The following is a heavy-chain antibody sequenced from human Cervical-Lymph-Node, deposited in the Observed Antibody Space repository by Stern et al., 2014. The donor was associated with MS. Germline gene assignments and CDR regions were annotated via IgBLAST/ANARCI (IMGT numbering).Heavy chain of an antibody. V-gene: IGHV3-74*01. J-gene: IGHJ4*02. CDR1: GFTISTYW. CDR3: AREYVGDGMDY. CDR2: INSDGSVR. D-gene: IGHD1-14*01. Sequence: EVHLVESGGDLVRPGGSLRLSCAASGFTISTYWMHWVRQAPGKGLVWVSRINSDGSVRTYADSVRGRFTTSRDNAKNTLYLQMNSLRAEDTAVYYCAREYVGDGMDYWGQGTLVTVSS.